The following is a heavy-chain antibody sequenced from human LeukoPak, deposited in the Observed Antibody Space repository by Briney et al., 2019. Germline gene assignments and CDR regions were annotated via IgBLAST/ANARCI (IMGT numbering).Heavy chain of an antibody. J-gene: IGHJ4*02. V-gene: IGHV4-59*01. CDR2: IYYSRST. CDR1: GVSLTNYY. Sequence: SETLSLTCTVSGVSLTNYYWTWIGQPPGKGLEWIGHIYYSRSTEYNPTEYDPSLQSRVTISVDTSQNQFSLKVNSVTAADTAVYFCARGDGWGDAVDGMGYWGQGILVTVSS. CDR3: ARGDGWGDAVDGMGY. D-gene: IGHD6-19*01.